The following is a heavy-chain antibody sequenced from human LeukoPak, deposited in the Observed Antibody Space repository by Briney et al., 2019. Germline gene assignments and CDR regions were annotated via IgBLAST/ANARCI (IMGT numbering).Heavy chain of an antibody. D-gene: IGHD2-2*01. J-gene: IGHJ6*02. Sequence: LAGGSLRLSCAASGFTFSSYAMSWVRQAPGKGLEWVSAISGSGGSTYYADSVKGRFTISRDNPKNTLYLQMNSLRAEDTAVYYCAKWAAGEPAAFIGYYYYGMDVWGQGTTVTVSS. CDR2: ISGSGGST. CDR1: GFTFSSYA. V-gene: IGHV3-23*01. CDR3: AKWAAGEPAAFIGYYYYGMDV.